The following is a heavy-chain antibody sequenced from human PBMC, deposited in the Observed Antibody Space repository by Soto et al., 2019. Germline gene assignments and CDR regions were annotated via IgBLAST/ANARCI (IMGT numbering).Heavy chain of an antibody. V-gene: IGHV3-11*05. CDR3: ARGVAAAGRSSLDY. Sequence: PGGSLRLSCAASGFTFSDYYMSWIRQAPGKGLEWISYISSSGSNTNYADSVRGRFTISRDNAKNSLYLQIDSLRAEDTAVYYCARGVAAAGRSSLDYWGQGTLVTVSS. CDR2: ISSSGSNT. D-gene: IGHD6-13*01. J-gene: IGHJ4*02. CDR1: GFTFSDYY.